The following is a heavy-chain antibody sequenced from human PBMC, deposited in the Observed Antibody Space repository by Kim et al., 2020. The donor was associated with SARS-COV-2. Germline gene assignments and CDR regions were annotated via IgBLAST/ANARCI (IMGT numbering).Heavy chain of an antibody. D-gene: IGHD1-1*01. Sequence: IDSQKFQGRVTISRDTSADTAYMELNSLRFEDTAVYYCARLVWNLYYFDFWGQGTLVTVSS. J-gene: IGHJ4*02. V-gene: IGHV1-3*01. CDR3: ARLVWNLYYFDF.